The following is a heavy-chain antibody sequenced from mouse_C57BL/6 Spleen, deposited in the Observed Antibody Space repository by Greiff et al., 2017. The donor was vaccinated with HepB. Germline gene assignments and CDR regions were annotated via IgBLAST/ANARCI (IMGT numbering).Heavy chain of an antibody. D-gene: IGHD1-1*01. Sequence: QVQLQQPGAELVKPGASVKLSCKASGYTFTSYWMHWVKQRPGRGLEWIGRIDPNSGGTKYNEKFKSKATLTVDKPSSTAYMQLSSLTSEDSAVYYCARKRGYGSSPYYAMDYWGQGTSVTVSS. V-gene: IGHV1-62-3*01. J-gene: IGHJ4*01. CDR1: GYTFTSYW. CDR3: ARKRGYGSSPYYAMDY. CDR2: IDPNSGGT.